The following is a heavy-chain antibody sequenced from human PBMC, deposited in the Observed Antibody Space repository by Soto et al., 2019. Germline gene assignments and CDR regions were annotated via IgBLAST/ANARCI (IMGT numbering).Heavy chain of an antibody. V-gene: IGHV3-30-3*01. CDR2: ISYDGSNK. D-gene: IGHD3-22*01. Sequence: GGSLRLSCAASGFTFSRYTIHWVRQAPGKGLEWVAVISYDGSNKYYADSVKGRFTISRDNSKNTLYLQMNSLRVEDTAVYYCARNYDSSGDYRDYWGQGTLVTVS. CDR1: GFTFSRYT. J-gene: IGHJ4*02. CDR3: ARNYDSSGDYRDY.